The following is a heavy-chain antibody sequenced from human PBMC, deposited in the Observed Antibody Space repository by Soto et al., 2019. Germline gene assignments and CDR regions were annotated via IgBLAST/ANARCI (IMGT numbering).Heavy chain of an antibody. D-gene: IGHD6-6*01. CDR3: ARRGSSSSFFYDS. Sequence: EVQLVQSGAEVKKPGESLRISCQGSGYSFTSSWISWVRQMRGEGLEWMGRIDPSDSYINYSPSFQGRVTISADKSISTAYLQWSSLKASDTAMYYCARRGSSSSFFYDSWGQGTLVTVSS. CDR2: IDPSDSYI. CDR1: GYSFTSSW. J-gene: IGHJ4*02. V-gene: IGHV5-10-1*03.